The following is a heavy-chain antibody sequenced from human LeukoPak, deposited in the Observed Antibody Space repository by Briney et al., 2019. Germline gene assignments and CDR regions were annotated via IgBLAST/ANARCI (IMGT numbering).Heavy chain of an antibody. CDR1: GYSFTSYA. Sequence: ASVKVSCKASGYSFTSYAMNWVRQAPGQRLEWMGWIYGDSGDAKYSQEFQGRVTITRDTSASTAYMELSRLRSEDMAVYYCVRGVPGVYFYYYMDVWGKGTTVTVSS. CDR3: VRGVPGVYFYYYMDV. CDR2: IYGDSGDA. D-gene: IGHD2-8*01. V-gene: IGHV1-3*03. J-gene: IGHJ6*03.